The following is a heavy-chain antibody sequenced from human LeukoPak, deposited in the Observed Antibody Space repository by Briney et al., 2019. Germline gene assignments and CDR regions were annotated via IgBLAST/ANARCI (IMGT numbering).Heavy chain of an antibody. CDR3: AKPYYYGSRSYMDY. V-gene: IGHV3-30*18. D-gene: IGHD3-10*01. CDR2: ISYDGSNT. J-gene: IGHJ4*02. CDR1: GFTFSNYD. Sequence: PGGSLRLSCAASGFTFSNYDMHWVRQAPGKGLEWVAVISYDGSNTYYADSVKGRFTISRDNSKNMLYLQMNSLRAEDTAVYYCAKPYYYGSRSYMDYWGQGTLVTVSS.